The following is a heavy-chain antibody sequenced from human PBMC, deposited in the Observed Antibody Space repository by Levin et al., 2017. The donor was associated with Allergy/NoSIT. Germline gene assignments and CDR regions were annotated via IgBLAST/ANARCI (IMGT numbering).Heavy chain of an antibody. J-gene: IGHJ3*01. D-gene: IGHD3-16*01. CDR1: GFTFSTNA. Sequence: ETLSLTCAASGFTFSTNAMSWVRQAPGKGLEWVSGISGSGDGTYYADSVKGRFTISRDNSKNTLYLLMNSLRAEDTAVYHCAKDLTSGSYADAFHVWGQGTMVTVSS. V-gene: IGHV3-23*01. CDR2: ISGSGDGT. CDR3: AKDLTSGSYADAFHV.